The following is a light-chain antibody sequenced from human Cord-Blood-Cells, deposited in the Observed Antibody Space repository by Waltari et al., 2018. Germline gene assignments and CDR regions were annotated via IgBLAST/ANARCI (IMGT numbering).Light chain of an antibody. CDR1: KSGDKY. J-gene: IGLJ1*01. V-gene: IGLV3-1*01. Sequence: SYDLTQPPSVSVSPGQTASITCSGDKSGDKYACWYQQKPGQAPVLVIYQDSKRPSGILVRFAGSNSGNTATLTIGGTQAMDEADYYCQAWDSSYVFGTGTKVTVL. CDR2: QDS. CDR3: QAWDSSYV.